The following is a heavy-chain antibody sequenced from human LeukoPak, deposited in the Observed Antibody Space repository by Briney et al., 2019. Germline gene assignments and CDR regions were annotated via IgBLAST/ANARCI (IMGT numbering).Heavy chain of an antibody. CDR1: GYTFTGYY. CDR3: ASPSYYYDSSGYLSMDV. CDR2: INPNSGGT. D-gene: IGHD3-22*01. J-gene: IGHJ6*04. V-gene: IGHV1-2*02. Sequence: ASVKVSCKASGYTFTGYYVHWVRQAPGQGLEWMGWINPNSGGTNYAQKFQGRVTMTRDTSISTAYMELSRLRSDDTAVYYCASPSYYYDSSGYLSMDVWGKGTTVTVSS.